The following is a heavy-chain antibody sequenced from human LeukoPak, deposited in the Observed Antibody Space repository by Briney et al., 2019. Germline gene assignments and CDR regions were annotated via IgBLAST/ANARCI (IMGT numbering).Heavy chain of an antibody. J-gene: IGHJ5*02. CDR2: ISYDGSNK. CDR1: GFTFSSYA. D-gene: IGHD4-17*01. V-gene: IGHV3-30-3*01. Sequence: GGSLRLSCAASGFTFSSYAMHWVRQAPGKGLEWVAGISYDGSNKYYADSVKGRFTISRDNSKNTLYLQMNSLRAEDTAVYYCARDNPTVTTAAFDPWGQGTLVTVSS. CDR3: ARDNPTVTTAAFDP.